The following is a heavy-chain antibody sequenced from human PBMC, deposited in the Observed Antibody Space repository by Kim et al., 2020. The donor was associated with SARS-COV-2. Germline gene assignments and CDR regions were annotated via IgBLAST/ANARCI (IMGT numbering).Heavy chain of an antibody. Sequence: ADSVKGRFTISRDNSKNTLYLQMNSLRAEDTAVYYCAKDLAARLYYFDYWGQGTLVTVSS. D-gene: IGHD6-6*01. CDR3: AKDLAARLYYFDY. J-gene: IGHJ4*02. V-gene: IGHV3-23*01.